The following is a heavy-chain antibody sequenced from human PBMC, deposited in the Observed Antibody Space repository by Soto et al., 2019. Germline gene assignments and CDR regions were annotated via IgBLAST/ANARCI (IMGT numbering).Heavy chain of an antibody. J-gene: IGHJ5*02. V-gene: IGHV1-69*02. CDR3: ATIAAAGSGFDP. CDR2: IIPILGIA. CDR1: GGTFSSYT. D-gene: IGHD6-13*01. Sequence: QVQLVQSGAEVKKPGSLVKVSCKASGGTFSSYTISWVRQAPGQGLEWMGRIIPILGIANYAQKFQGRVTITADKSTSTAYMELSSLRSEDTAVYYCATIAAAGSGFDPWGQGTLVTVSS.